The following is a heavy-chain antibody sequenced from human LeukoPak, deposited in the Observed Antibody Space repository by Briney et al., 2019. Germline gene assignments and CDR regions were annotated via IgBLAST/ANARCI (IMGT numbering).Heavy chain of an antibody. J-gene: IGHJ4*02. CDR2: INPDGSIR. CDR1: GLTFSTYW. Sequence: GGSLRLSCAASGLTFSTYWMHWVRHAPGKGLGWVARINPDGSIRTYANSVQGRVTISRDTAKDTLFLQMNSLRAEDTAVYYCAREARVGGALQYWGQGTPVTVSS. CDR3: AREARVGGALQY. D-gene: IGHD1-26*01. V-gene: IGHV3-74*03.